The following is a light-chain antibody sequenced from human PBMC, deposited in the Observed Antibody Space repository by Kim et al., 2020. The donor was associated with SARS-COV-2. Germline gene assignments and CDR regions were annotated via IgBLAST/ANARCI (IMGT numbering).Light chain of an antibody. J-gene: IGLJ3*02. Sequence: SVSPGQTASITGSGDKLGDKYACWYQQKPGQPPVLVIYQDSKRPSGIPERFSGSNSGNTATLTISGTQAMDEADYYCQAWDSSTGVFGGGTKLTVL. CDR2: QDS. CDR3: QAWDSSTGV. CDR1: KLGDKY. V-gene: IGLV3-1*01.